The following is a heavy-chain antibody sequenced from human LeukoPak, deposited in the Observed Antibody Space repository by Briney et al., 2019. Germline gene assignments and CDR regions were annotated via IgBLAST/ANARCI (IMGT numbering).Heavy chain of an antibody. CDR1: GFTFSSYA. V-gene: IGHV3-23*01. D-gene: IGHD4-17*01. CDR3: ARDSSGDFYFDY. CDR2: ISGSGGST. Sequence: GGSLRLSCAASGFTFSSYAMHWVRQAPGKGLEWVSAISGSGGSTYYADSVKGRFTISRDNSKNTLYLQMNSLRAEDTAVYYCARDSSGDFYFDYWGQGTLVTVSS. J-gene: IGHJ4*02.